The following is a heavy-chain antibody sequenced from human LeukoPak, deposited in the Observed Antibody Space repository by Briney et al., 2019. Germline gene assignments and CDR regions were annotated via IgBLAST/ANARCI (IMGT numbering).Heavy chain of an antibody. Sequence: GGSLRLSCAASGFTFSSYAMSWVRQAPGKGLEWVSAISGSGGSTYYADSVKGRFTISRDNSNNTLYLQMNSLRAEDTAVYYCAKDTNYDIVVEYFQHWGQGTLVTVSS. CDR2: ISGSGGST. V-gene: IGHV3-23*01. D-gene: IGHD2-15*01. J-gene: IGHJ1*01. CDR3: AKDTNYDIVVEYFQH. CDR1: GFTFSSYA.